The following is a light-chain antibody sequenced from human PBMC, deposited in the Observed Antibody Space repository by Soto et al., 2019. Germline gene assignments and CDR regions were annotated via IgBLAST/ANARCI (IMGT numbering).Light chain of an antibody. CDR2: DVS. J-gene: IGLJ2*01. CDR1: SSDVGGYNY. Sequence: QSALTQPASVSGSPGQSITISYTGTSSDVGGYNYVSWYQQYPGKAPKLMIYDVSNRPSGVSNRFSGSKSGNTASLTISGLQAEDEADYYCSSCTSSNTVVFGGGTKLTVL. V-gene: IGLV2-14*03. CDR3: SSCTSSNTVV.